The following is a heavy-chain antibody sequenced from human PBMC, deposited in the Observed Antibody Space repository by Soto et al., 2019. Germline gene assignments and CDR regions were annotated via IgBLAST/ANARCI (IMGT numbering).Heavy chain of an antibody. Sequence: GASVKVSCKASGYTFTSYGISWVRQAPGQGLEWMGWISAYHGNTNYAQKLQGRVTMTTDTSTSTAYMELRSLRSDDTAVYYCAGDFRSTNWEYYYYGMDVWGQGTTVTVSS. CDR1: GYTFTSYG. V-gene: IGHV1-18*01. CDR3: AGDFRSTNWEYYYYGMDV. CDR2: ISAYHGNT. D-gene: IGHD2-2*01. J-gene: IGHJ6*02.